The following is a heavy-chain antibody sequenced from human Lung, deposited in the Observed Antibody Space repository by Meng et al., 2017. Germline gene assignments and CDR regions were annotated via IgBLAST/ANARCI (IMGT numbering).Heavy chain of an antibody. CDR1: GYTFTSYP. J-gene: IGHJ4*02. CDR3: ASHPRELPS. V-gene: IGHV1-3*04. D-gene: IGHD1-26*01. Sequence: QVQLVQAGAEVKKPGASVKVSCKASGYTFTSYPIYWVRQAPGQRPEWMGWINTGNGAAKYSRKFQGRVTMTRDTSASTAYMELSSLTSEDTATYYCASHPRELPSWGQGTLVTVSS. CDR2: INTGNGAA.